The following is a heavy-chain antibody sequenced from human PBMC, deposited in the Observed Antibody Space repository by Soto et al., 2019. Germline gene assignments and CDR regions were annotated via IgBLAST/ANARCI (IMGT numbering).Heavy chain of an antibody. V-gene: IGHV4-39*07. J-gene: IGHJ4*02. Sequence: SETLSLTCTVSGGSISSSSYYWGWIRQPPGKGLEWIGSIYYSGSTYYNPSLKSRVTISVDTSKNQFSLKLSSVTAADTAVYYCARLGGSYAVPHFDDWGQGTLVTVSS. CDR2: IYYSGST. CDR3: ARLGGSYAVPHFDD. CDR1: GGSISSSSYY. D-gene: IGHD1-26*01.